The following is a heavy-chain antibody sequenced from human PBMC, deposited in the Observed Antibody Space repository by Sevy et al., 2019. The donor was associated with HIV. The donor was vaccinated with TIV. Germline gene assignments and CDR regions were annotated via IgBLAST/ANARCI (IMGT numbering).Heavy chain of an antibody. CDR2: IIPIFGTA. V-gene: IGHV1-69*13. J-gene: IGHJ6*03. D-gene: IGHD4-4*01. CDR1: GGTFSSYA. Sequence: ASVKVSCKASGGTFSSYAISWVRQAPGQGLEWMGGIIPIFGTANNAQKFQGRVTITADESTSTAYMELSSLRSEDTAVYYCARAGDYSKHYYYSYMDVWGKGTTVTVSS. CDR3: ARAGDYSKHYYYSYMDV.